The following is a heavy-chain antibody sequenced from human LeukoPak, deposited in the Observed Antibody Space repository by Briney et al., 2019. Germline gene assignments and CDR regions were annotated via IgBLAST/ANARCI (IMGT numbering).Heavy chain of an antibody. CDR1: GDSISRYR. CDR2: IYSPGNT. J-gene: IGHJ6*02. D-gene: IGHD3-10*01. CDR3: ARRRIAMSRGPKESYDYGMDV. V-gene: IGHV4-4*09. Sequence: SETLSLTCTVSGDSISRYRWNWIRQPPGKGLEWIGHIYSPGNTYYNPSLKNRVTMSVDTSKNQFSLRLSSMTAADTAVYYCARRRIAMSRGPKESYDYGMDVWGQGTTVTVSS.